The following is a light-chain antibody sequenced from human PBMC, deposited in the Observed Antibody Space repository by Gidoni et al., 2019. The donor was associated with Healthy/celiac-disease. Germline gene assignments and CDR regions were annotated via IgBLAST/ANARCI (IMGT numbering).Light chain of an antibody. Sequence: DIVLTQSPATLSLPPGERATLSCRASQSVSSYLAWYQQKPGQAPRLLIYDASNRATGIPARFSGSGSGTDFTLTISSLEPEDFAVYYCQQRSNWPPITFGQGTRLEIK. J-gene: IGKJ5*01. CDR2: DAS. V-gene: IGKV3-11*01. CDR1: QSVSSY. CDR3: QQRSNWPPIT.